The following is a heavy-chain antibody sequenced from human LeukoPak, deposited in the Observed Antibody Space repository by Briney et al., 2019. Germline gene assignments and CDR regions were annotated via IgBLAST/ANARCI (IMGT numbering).Heavy chain of an antibody. Sequence: PSETLSLTCAVYGGSFSGYYWSWIRQPPGKGLEWIGEINHSGSTNYNPSLKSRVTISVDTSKNQFSLKLSSVTAADTAVYYCARHYGQLVDYWGQGTLVTVSS. CDR1: GGSFSGYY. CDR2: INHSGST. D-gene: IGHD6-6*01. J-gene: IGHJ4*02. CDR3: ARHYGQLVDY. V-gene: IGHV4-34*01.